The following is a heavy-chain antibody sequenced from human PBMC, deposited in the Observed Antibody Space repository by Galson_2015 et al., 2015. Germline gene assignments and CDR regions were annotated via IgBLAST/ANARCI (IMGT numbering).Heavy chain of an antibody. CDR1: GGTFSSYA. CDR3: ATHTYYYDSSGYPFDY. J-gene: IGHJ4*02. Sequence: SVKVSCKASGGTFSSYAISWVRQAPGQGLEWMGGIIPIFGTANYAQKFQGRVTITADESTSTAYMELSSLRSEDTAVYYCATHTYYYDSSGYPFDYWGQGTLVTVSS. CDR2: IIPIFGTA. D-gene: IGHD3-22*01. V-gene: IGHV1-69*13.